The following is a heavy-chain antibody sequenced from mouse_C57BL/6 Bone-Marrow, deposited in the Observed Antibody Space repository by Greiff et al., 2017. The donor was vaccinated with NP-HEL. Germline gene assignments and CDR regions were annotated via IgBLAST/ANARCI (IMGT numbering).Heavy chain of an antibody. Sequence: QVQLQQPGAELVKPGASVKLSCKASGYTFTSYWMQWVKQRPGQGLEWIGEIDPSDSYTNYNQKFKGKATLTVDTSSSTAYMQLSSLTSEDAAVYYCARAEVTTGYYYAIAYWGQGTSVTVSA. J-gene: IGHJ4*01. CDR2: IDPSDSYT. V-gene: IGHV1-50*01. CDR3: ARAEVTTGYYYAIAY. D-gene: IGHD2-2*01. CDR1: GYTFTSYW.